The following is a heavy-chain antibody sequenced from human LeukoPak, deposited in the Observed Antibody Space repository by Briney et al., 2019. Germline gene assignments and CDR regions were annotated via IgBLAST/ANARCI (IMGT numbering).Heavy chain of an antibody. J-gene: IGHJ4*02. Sequence: GGSLRLSCAASGFTFSSYGMHWVRQAPGKGLEWVAVISYDGSNKYYADSVKGRFTISRDNSKNTLYLQMNSLRAEDTAVYYCAKDLVSLTMIVVALDYWGQGTLVTVSS. CDR2: ISYDGSNK. D-gene: IGHD3-22*01. CDR3: AKDLVSLTMIVVALDY. CDR1: GFTFSSYG. V-gene: IGHV3-30*18.